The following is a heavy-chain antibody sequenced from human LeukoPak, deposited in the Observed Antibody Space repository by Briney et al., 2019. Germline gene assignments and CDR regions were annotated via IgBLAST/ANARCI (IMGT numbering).Heavy chain of an antibody. Sequence: ASVKVSCKVSGYTLTELSMHWVRQAPGKGLEWMGGFDPEDGESIYAQKFQGRVTMTEDTSTDTAYMELSSLRSEDSAVYYCATGVAAYYYFDYWGQGTLVTVSS. CDR1: GYTLTELS. V-gene: IGHV1-24*01. CDR2: FDPEDGES. J-gene: IGHJ4*02. D-gene: IGHD6-13*01. CDR3: ATGVAAYYYFDY.